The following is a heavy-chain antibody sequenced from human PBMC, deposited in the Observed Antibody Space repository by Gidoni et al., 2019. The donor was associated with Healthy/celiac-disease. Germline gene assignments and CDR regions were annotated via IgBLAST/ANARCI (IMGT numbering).Heavy chain of an antibody. D-gene: IGHD3-22*01. CDR1: GGSISCYY. CDR2: IYYSGST. V-gene: IGHV4-59*08. Sequence: QVQLQESGPGLVKPSETLSLTCTVSGGSISCYYWSWIRQPPGKGLEWIGYIYYSGSTNYNPSLKSRVTISVDTSKNQFSLKLSSVTAADTAVYYCARRWDPYYDSSGLGYAFDIWGQGTMVTVSS. J-gene: IGHJ3*02. CDR3: ARRWDPYYDSSGLGYAFDI.